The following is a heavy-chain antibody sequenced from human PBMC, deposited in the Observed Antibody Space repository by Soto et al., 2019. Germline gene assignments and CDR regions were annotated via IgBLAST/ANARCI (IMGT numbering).Heavy chain of an antibody. CDR1: GFTFSSYA. Sequence: PGGSLRLSCAASGFTFSSYAMSWVRQAPGKGLEWVSAISGSGGSTYYADSVKGRFTISRDNSKNTLYLQMNSLRAEDTAVYYCANDPRSSVVVVAATPDAFDIWGQGTMVTVSS. CDR2: ISGSGGST. J-gene: IGHJ3*02. CDR3: ANDPRSSVVVVAATPDAFDI. D-gene: IGHD2-15*01. V-gene: IGHV3-23*01.